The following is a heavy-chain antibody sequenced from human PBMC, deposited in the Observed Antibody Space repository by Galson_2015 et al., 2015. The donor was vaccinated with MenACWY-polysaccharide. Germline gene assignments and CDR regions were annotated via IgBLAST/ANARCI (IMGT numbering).Heavy chain of an antibody. Sequence: SVKVSCKASGYTFTSYDINWVRQTTGQGLEWMRWMNPNSGNTGYAQKFQGRVTMTRNTSLSIAYMELSSLRSEDTAVYYCARGGKYYYDSSGYLNWFDPWGQGTLVTVSS. J-gene: IGHJ5*02. CDR3: ARGGKYYYDSSGYLNWFDP. D-gene: IGHD3-22*01. CDR2: MNPNSGNT. V-gene: IGHV1-8*01. CDR1: GYTFTSYD.